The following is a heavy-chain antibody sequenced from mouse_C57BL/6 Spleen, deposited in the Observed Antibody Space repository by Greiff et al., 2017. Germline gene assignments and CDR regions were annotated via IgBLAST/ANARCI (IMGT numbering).Heavy chain of an antibody. CDR1: GFSFNTYA. CDR3: AYYYGDGRAWFAY. D-gene: IGHD1-1*01. V-gene: IGHV10-1*01. CDR2: IRSKSNNYAT. Sequence: EAGGGLVQPKGSLKLSCAASGFSFNTYAMNWVRQAPGKGLEWVARIRSKSNNYATYYADSVKDRFTISRDDSESMRYLQMNNLKTEDTAMYYCAYYYGDGRAWFAYWGQGTLVTVSA. J-gene: IGHJ3*01.